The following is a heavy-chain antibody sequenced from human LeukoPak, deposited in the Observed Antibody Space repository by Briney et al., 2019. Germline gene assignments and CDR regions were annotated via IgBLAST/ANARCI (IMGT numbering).Heavy chain of an antibody. CDR1: GGTISSSSYY. D-gene: IGHD6-13*01. J-gene: IGHJ5*02. CDR3: ARLGIAAAGTGFDP. V-gene: IGHV4-39*01. CDR2: IYYSGST. Sequence: KTSETLSLTCTVSGGTISSSSYYWGWIRQPPGKGLEWIGSIYYSGSTYYNPSLKSRVTISVDTSKNQFSLKLCSVTAADTAVYYCARLGIAAAGTGFDPWGQGTLVTVSS.